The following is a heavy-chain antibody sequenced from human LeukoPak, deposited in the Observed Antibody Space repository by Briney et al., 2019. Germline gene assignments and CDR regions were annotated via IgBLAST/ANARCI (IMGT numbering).Heavy chain of an antibody. V-gene: IGHV3-30*01. Sequence: GGSLRLSCAASGFTFSSYAMHWVRQAPGKGLEWVAVISYDGSNKYYADSVKGRFTISRDNSKNTLYLQMNSLRAEDTAVYYCARDQGCSSTSCYTSHYYYYMDVWGKGTTVTVSS. D-gene: IGHD2-2*02. J-gene: IGHJ6*03. CDR2: ISYDGSNK. CDR3: ARDQGCSSTSCYTSHYYYYMDV. CDR1: GFTFSSYA.